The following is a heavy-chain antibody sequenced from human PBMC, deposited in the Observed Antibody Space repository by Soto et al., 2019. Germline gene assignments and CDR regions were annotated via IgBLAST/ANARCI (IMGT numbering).Heavy chain of an antibody. Sequence: QVQLVESGGGVVQPGRSLRLSCAASGFTFSTYVMHWVRQAPGKGLEWVALISKDGTNEYYADSVKGRFTISRDNSKNTLYLQMNSLTTDDAAMYYCAKPYGDHVRHFDYWGQGTLVTVSS. CDR2: ISKDGTNE. CDR3: AKPYGDHVRHFDY. CDR1: GFTFSTYV. D-gene: IGHD4-17*01. J-gene: IGHJ4*02. V-gene: IGHV3-30-3*01.